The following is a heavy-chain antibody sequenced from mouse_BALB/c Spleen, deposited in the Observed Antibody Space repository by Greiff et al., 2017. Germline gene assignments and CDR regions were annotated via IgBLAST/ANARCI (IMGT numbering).Heavy chain of an antibody. CDR3: ARSSVYYDYQFAY. V-gene: IGHV1-87*01. CDR2: IYPGDGDT. D-gene: IGHD2-4*01. J-gene: IGHJ3*01. CDR1: GYTFTSYW. Sequence: QVQLQQSGAELARPGASVKLSCKASGYTFTSYWMQWVKQRPGQGLEWIGAIYPGDGDTRYTQKFKGKATLTADKSSSTAYMQLSSLASEDSAVYYCARSSVYYDYQFAYWGQGTLVTVSA.